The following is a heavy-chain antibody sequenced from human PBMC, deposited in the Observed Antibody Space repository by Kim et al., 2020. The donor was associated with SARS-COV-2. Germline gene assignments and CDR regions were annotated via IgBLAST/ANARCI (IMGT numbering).Heavy chain of an antibody. Sequence: ASVKVSCKASGYTFTSYGISWVRQAPGQGLEWMGWISAYNGNTNYAQKLHGRVTMTTDTSTSTAYMELRSLRSDDTAVYYCARGGGGSRWLQWYYYYGMDVWGQGTTVTVSS. CDR3: ARGGGGSRWLQWYYYYGMDV. V-gene: IGHV1-18*01. D-gene: IGHD5-12*01. CDR1: GYTFTSYG. CDR2: ISAYNGNT. J-gene: IGHJ6*02.